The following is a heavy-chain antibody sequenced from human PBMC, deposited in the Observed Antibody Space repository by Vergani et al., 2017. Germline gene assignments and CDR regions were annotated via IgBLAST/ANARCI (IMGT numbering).Heavy chain of an antibody. CDR3: ATLMAGTNGWDAFDI. V-gene: IGHV1-2*02. J-gene: IGHJ3*02. CDR1: GYTFTGYY. CDR2: INPNSGGT. D-gene: IGHD6-19*01. Sequence: QVQLVQSGAEVKKPGASVKVSCKASGYTFTGYYMHWVRQAPGQGLEWMGWINPNSGGTNYAQKFQGRVTMTEDTSTDTAYMELSSLRSEDTAVYYCATLMAGTNGWDAFDIGGQGTMVTVSS.